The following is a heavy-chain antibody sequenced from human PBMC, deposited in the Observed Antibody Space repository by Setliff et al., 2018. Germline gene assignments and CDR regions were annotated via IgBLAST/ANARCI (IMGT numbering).Heavy chain of an antibody. CDR1: GGTFSSYA. J-gene: IGHJ3*02. V-gene: IGHV1-69*05. D-gene: IGHD3-10*01. Sequence: GASVKVSCKASGGTFSSYAISWVRQAPGQGLEWMGGIIPIFGTANYAQKFQGRVTITTDESTSTAYMELSSLRSEDTAVYYCASHGPPPGSGTFRDAFDIWGQGTMVTVSS. CDR2: IIPIFGTA. CDR3: ASHGPPPGSGTFRDAFDI.